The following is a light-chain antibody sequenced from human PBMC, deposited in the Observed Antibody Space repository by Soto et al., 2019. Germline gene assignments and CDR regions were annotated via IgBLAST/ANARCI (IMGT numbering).Light chain of an antibody. V-gene: IGLV1-40*01. Sequence: QPVLTQPPSVSGAPGQRVTISCTGSDSNIGAGYDVHWYQHLPGTAPKLLMYGNSIRPSGVPDRFSGSRSGTSASLAITGLQAEDEAHYYCQSYDSSLSGSVVFGGGTKVTVL. CDR1: DSNIGAGYD. CDR2: GNS. CDR3: QSYDSSLSGSVV. J-gene: IGLJ2*01.